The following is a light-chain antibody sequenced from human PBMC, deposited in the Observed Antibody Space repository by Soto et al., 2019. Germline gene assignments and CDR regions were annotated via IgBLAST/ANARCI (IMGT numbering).Light chain of an antibody. V-gene: IGKV4-1*01. Sequence: DIVMTQSPDSLAVSLGERATINCKSSQSILYSPNRKHHLAWYQQKAGQPPKLLIYWASNRESGVPDRFRGSGSGTDFTLTIRSLQPEDFATYYCQQRYTSPWITFGQGTRLEIK. J-gene: IGKJ5*01. CDR1: QSILYSPNRKHH. CDR2: WAS. CDR3: QQRYTSPWIT.